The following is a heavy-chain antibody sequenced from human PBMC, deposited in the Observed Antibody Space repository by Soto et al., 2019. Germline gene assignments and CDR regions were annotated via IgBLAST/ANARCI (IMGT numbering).Heavy chain of an antibody. CDR1: GGSFSSSA. CDR3: ARASLSGGGGS. Sequence: QVLLEQSGAEVKKLGSSVKVSCKASGGSFSSSAISWVRQAPGQGLEWVGGIIPMLRTVNYAHKFQGRVTISADESTHTAYLDLDSLTSEDTAMYYCARASLSGGGGSWGQGTLVTVSS. V-gene: IGHV1-69*01. J-gene: IGHJ5*02. D-gene: IGHD3-10*01. CDR2: IIPMLRTV.